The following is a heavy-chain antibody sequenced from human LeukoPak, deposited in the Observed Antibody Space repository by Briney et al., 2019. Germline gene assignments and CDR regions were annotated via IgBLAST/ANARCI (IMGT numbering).Heavy chain of an antibody. CDR1: GYTFTSYY. D-gene: IGHD1-26*01. CDR2: INPSGGST. V-gene: IGHV1-46*01. J-gene: IGHJ1*01. Sequence: ASVKVSCKASGYTFTSYYMHWVRQAPGQGLEWMGIINPSGGSTSYAQKFQGRVTMTRDTSTSTVYMELSSLRSEDTAMYYCARGGGTEWELPPAEYFQHWGQGTLVTVSS. CDR3: ARGGGTEWELPPAEYFQH.